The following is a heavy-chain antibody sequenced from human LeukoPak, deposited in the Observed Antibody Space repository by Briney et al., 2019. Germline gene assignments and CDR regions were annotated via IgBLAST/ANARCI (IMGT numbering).Heavy chain of an antibody. J-gene: IGHJ5*02. CDR2: IIPILGIA. CDR1: GGTFSSYA. V-gene: IGHV1-69*04. Sequence: GASVKVSCKASGGTFSSYAISWVRQAPGQGLEWMGRIIPILGIANYAQKFQGRVTITADKSTSTAYMELSSLRSEDTAVYYCAREPLVVPAAILKFDPWGQGTLVTVSS. CDR3: AREPLVVPAAILKFDP. D-gene: IGHD2-2*01.